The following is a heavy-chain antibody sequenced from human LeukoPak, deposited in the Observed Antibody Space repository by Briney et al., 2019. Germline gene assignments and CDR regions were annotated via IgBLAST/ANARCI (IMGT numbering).Heavy chain of an antibody. D-gene: IGHD3-22*01. CDR3: AREDYDTSEIDY. CDR2: IYASGRT. V-gene: IGHV4-4*07. Sequence: PSETLSLTCIVSGGSISTYYWSWIRQPAGKGLEWIGRIYASGRTNYNPSFKSRVTMSVDTSKDQFSLNLSSVTAADTAVYYCAREDYDTSEIDYWGQGTLVTVSS. CDR1: GGSISTYY. J-gene: IGHJ4*02.